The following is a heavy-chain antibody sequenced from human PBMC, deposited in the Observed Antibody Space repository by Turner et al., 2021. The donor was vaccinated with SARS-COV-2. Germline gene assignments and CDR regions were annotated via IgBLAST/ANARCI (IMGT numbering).Heavy chain of an antibody. Sequence: QVQLVQSGSEVKKPGASVRVSCKASGYILTAHYFHWVRQAPGQGLEWMGTINPSGGTTSYAQKFQGRVTMTRDTSTSTVYMELSSLRSEDTAVYFCARDKLLWFGELLATRPAYYYGMDVWGQGTTVTVSS. J-gene: IGHJ6*02. CDR3: ARDKLLWFGELLATRPAYYYGMDV. CDR2: INPSGGTT. CDR1: GYILTAHY. D-gene: IGHD3-10*01. V-gene: IGHV1-46*01.